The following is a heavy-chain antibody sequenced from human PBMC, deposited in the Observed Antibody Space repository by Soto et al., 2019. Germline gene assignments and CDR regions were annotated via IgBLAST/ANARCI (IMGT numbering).Heavy chain of an antibody. CDR1: GFPLSTYD. CDR2: LSYAGDT. V-gene: IGHV3-13*01. CDR3: ARVKNIVGATESFDY. D-gene: IGHD1-26*01. J-gene: IGHJ4*02. Sequence: PGGSLRLSCAASGFPLSTYDMHWVRQATGKGLEWVAALSYAGDTYYPGSVKGRFTVSREGAKNSLYLQMNSLTAGDTAVYYCARVKNIVGATESFDYWGQGTLVTVSS.